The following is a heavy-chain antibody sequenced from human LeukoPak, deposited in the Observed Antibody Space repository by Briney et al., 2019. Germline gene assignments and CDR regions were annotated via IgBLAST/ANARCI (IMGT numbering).Heavy chain of an antibody. D-gene: IGHD1-26*01. V-gene: IGHV3-53*01. CDR2: IYSGVST. J-gene: IGHJ4*02. CDR1: GFTVSSNY. CDR3: ARGSGGFSFDY. Sequence: GGSLRLSCAASGFTVSSNYISCVRHAPGEGLECVSVIYSGVSTYYADSVKGRFTISRHNSKNTLYLQMNSLRAEDTAVYYCARGSGGFSFDYWGQGTLVTVSS.